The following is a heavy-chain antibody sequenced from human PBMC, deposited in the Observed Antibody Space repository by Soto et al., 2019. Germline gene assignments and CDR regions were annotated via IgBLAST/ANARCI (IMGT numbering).Heavy chain of an antibody. CDR2: ISDSGTTI. CDR1: GFIFSNYE. D-gene: IGHD7-27*01. V-gene: IGHV3-48*03. CDR3: VKEYCNGGACFAAFDL. Sequence: GGSLRLSCAASGFIFSNYEVDWVRQVPGKGLEWISYISDSGTTIYYAASVKGRFTISRDDARNSLYLQMNNLRDEDTAVYFCVKEYCNGGACFAAFDLWGQGTLVTVSS. J-gene: IGHJ3*01.